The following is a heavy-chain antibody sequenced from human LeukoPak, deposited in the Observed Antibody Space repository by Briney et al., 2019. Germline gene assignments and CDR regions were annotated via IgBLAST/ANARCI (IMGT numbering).Heavy chain of an antibody. V-gene: IGHV3-30*04. CDR2: ISYDGSNK. CDR1: GFIFSTFT. D-gene: IGHD4-11*01. CDR3: ARQDDYSFDY. J-gene: IGHJ4*02. Sequence: SGGSLRLSCAASGFIFSTFTMHWVRQAPGKGLEWVAVISYDGSNKNYADSVKGRFTISRDNSKNTLYLQMNSLRGEDTALYYCARQDDYSFDYWGQGTLVPVSS.